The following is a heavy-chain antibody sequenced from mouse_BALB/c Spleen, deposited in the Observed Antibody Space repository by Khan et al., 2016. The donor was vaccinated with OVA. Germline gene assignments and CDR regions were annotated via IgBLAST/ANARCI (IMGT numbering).Heavy chain of an antibody. CDR2: INPSSGYT. V-gene: IGHV1-4*01. Sequence: QVRLQQSGAELARPGASVKMSCKASGYTFTSYTMHWVKQRPGQGLEWIGYINPSSGYTNYNQKFKDKATLTADKSSSTAYMQLSSLTSEDSAVYYCAREGAYYMNDGWFAYWGQGTLVTVSA. CDR1: GYTFTSYT. CDR3: AREGAYYMNDGWFAY. J-gene: IGHJ3*01. D-gene: IGHD2-14*01.